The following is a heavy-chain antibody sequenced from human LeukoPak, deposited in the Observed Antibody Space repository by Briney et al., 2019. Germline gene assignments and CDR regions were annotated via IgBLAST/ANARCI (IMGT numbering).Heavy chain of an antibody. CDR3: ARDLDWFDP. V-gene: IGHV4-34*01. CDR1: GGSFSGYY. Sequence: SETLSLTCAVYGGSFSGYYWSWIRQPPGKGLEWIGEINHSGSTNYNPSLKSRVTMSVDTSKNQFSLKLSSVTAADTAVYYCARDLDWFDPWGQGTLVTVSS. CDR2: INHSGST. J-gene: IGHJ5*02.